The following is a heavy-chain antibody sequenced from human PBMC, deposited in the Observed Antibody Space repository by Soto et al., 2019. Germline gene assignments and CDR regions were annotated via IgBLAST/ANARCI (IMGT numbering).Heavy chain of an antibody. J-gene: IGHJ6*02. CDR1: GGTFSIYT. CDR2: IIPILGIA. Sequence: ASVKVSCKASGGTFSIYTISWVRQAPGQGLEWKGRIIPILGIANYAQKFQGRVTITADKSTSTAYMELSSLRSEDTAVYYCAFSLGTPYDYYYYGMDVWGQGTTVTVSS. CDR3: AFSLGTPYDYYYYGMDV. V-gene: IGHV1-69*02. D-gene: IGHD7-27*01.